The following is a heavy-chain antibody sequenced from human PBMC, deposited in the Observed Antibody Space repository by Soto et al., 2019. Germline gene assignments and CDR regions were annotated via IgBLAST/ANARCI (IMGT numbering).Heavy chain of an antibody. CDR2: IIPIFGTA. D-gene: IGHD3-16*02. Sequence: QVQLVQSGAEVKKTGSSVKVSCKASGGTFSSYAISWVRQAPGQGLEWMGGIIPIFGTANYAQKFQGRVTITADESTSTAYMEISRLRSEDTAVYYCARAHPLPYYDYVWGSYRYTDYYYYGMEVWGQGTTDTVSS. CDR3: ARAHPLPYYDYVWGSYRYTDYYYYGMEV. CDR1: GGTFSSYA. J-gene: IGHJ6*02. V-gene: IGHV1-69*01.